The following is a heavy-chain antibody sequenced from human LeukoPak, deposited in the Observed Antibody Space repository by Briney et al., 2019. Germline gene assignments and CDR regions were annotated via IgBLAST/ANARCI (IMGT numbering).Heavy chain of an antibody. CDR3: ARLYCGGDCVDY. Sequence: PSETLSLTCAVYGGSFSGYYWSWIRQPPGKGLEWIGEINHSGSTNYNPSLKSRVTISVDTSKNQFSLKLSSVTAADTAVYYCARLYCGGDCVDYWGQGTLVTVSS. CDR1: GGSFSGYY. V-gene: IGHV4-34*01. CDR2: INHSGST. D-gene: IGHD2-21*02. J-gene: IGHJ4*02.